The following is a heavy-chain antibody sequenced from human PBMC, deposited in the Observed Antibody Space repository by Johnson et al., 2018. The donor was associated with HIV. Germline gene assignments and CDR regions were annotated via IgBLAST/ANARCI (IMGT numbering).Heavy chain of an antibody. CDR3: ATFDAFDI. V-gene: IGHV3-23*04. CDR1: GFSFSAYA. CDR2: ISGSGGST. Sequence: VQLVESGGGLVQPGGSLRLSCATSGFSFSAYAMTWVRQGAGKGLEWVSAISGSGGSTYYADSVKGRFTISRDNSKNTLYLQMNSLRAEDTAVYYCATFDAFDIWGQGTMVTVSS. J-gene: IGHJ3*02.